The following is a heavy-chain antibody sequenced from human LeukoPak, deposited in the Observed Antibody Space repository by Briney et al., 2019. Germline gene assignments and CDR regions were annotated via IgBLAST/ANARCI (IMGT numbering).Heavy chain of an antibody. D-gene: IGHD2-15*01. J-gene: IGHJ4*02. Sequence: PGGSLRLSCAASGFTFSSYGRHGVRQAPGKGLEGVAVIWYDGSNEYYADSVKGRFTISRDSSKNTLYLQVNSLRADDTDVYYCARDGTNRSGGSCYSGTLAYWGQGTLVTVSS. CDR1: GFTFSSYG. CDR2: IWYDGSNE. V-gene: IGHV3-33*01. CDR3: ARDGTNRSGGSCYSGTLAY.